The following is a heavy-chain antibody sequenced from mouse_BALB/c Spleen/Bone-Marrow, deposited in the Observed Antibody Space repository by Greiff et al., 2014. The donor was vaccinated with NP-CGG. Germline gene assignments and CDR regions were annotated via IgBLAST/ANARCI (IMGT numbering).Heavy chain of an antibody. J-gene: IGHJ4*01. CDR2: INPYNDGT. CDR1: GYTFTGYV. D-gene: IGHD2-14*01. CDR3: AREGGVRRGDYYTMDY. Sequence: LQESGPELVKPGASVKMSCKASGYTFTGYVMHWVKQKPGQGLEWIGYINPYNDGTKYNEKFKGKATLTSDKSSSTAYMELSSLTAEDSAVYYCAREGGVRRGDYYTMDYWGQGTSVTVSS. V-gene: IGHV1-14*01.